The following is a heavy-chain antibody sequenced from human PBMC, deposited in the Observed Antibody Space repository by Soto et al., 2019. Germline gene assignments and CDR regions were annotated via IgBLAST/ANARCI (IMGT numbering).Heavy chain of an antibody. D-gene: IGHD2-21*02. V-gene: IGHV3-74*01. CDR1: GFTFNYYW. CDR3: ARGDKGGFDL. Sequence: EVQLVESEGGLVQRGGSLRLSCAASGFTFNYYWMHWVRQALGQGLVWVSHIHSDGSSTTYADSVKGRFTISRDNAKNTLYLQMNSLRAEDTAVYYCARGDKGGFDLWGQGTTVTVSS. J-gene: IGHJ3*01. CDR2: IHSDGSST.